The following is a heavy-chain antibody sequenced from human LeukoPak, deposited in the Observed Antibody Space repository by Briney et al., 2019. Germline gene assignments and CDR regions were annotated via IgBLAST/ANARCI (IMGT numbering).Heavy chain of an antibody. CDR1: GFTFSSYE. CDR2: ISSSGGTI. J-gene: IGHJ3*02. Sequence: PGGPLRLSCAASGFTFSSYEMNWVRQAPGKGLEWVSYISSSGGTIYYADSVKGRFTISRDNAKNSLYLQMNSLRAEDTGVYYCARVAVASFDAFDIWGQGTMVTVSS. CDR3: ARVAVASFDAFDI. D-gene: IGHD6-19*01. V-gene: IGHV3-48*03.